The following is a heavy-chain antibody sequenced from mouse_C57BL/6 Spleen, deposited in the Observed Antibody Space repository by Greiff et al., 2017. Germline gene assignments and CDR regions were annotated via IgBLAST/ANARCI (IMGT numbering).Heavy chain of an antibody. CDR1: GYAFTNYL. Sequence: LVESGAELVRPGTSVKVSCKASGYAFTNYLIEWVKQRPGQGLEWIGVINPGSGGTNYNEKFKGKATLTADKSSSTAYMQLSSLTSEDSAVYFAANAYRGYFDYWGQGTTLTVSS. D-gene: IGHD2-12*01. CDR3: ANAYRGYFDY. CDR2: INPGSGGT. V-gene: IGHV1-54*01. J-gene: IGHJ2*01.